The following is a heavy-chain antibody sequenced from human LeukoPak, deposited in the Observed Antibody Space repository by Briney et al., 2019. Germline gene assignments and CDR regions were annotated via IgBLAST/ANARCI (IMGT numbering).Heavy chain of an antibody. Sequence: SETLSLTCSVSGGSISSSSYSWGWIRQPPGKGLEWIGSIYYSGDTYDNPSLKSRVTISVNTFKNQFSLKLSSVTAADTAVYYCARHVRIYGGKATRYFDYWGQGTLVTVSS. V-gene: IGHV4-39*01. CDR1: GGSISSSSYS. CDR2: IYYSGDT. J-gene: IGHJ4*02. CDR3: ARHVRIYGGKATRYFDY. D-gene: IGHD4-23*01.